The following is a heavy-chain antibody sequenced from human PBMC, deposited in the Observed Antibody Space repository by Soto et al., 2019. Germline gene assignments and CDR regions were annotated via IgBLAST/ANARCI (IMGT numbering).Heavy chain of an antibody. D-gene: IGHD3-9*01. CDR3: ARVLYCDILSGHYPYYVDY. J-gene: IGHJ4*02. CDR2: ISAYNGNT. Sequence: QVQLVQSGAEVKKPGASVKVSCKASGYTFTSYGISWVRQAPGQGLEWLGWISAYNGNTNYAQKIQGRVTMTTDTSTSTAYMELRSLRSDDTAVYYCARVLYCDILSGHYPYYVDYWGQGTLVTVSS. CDR1: GYTFTSYG. V-gene: IGHV1-18*04.